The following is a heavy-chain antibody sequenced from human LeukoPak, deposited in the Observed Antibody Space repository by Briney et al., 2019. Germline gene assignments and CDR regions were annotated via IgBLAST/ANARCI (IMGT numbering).Heavy chain of an antibody. V-gene: IGHV1-8*01. D-gene: IGHD3-16*02. Sequence: ASVKVSCKASGYTSSNYDINWVRQAPGQGLEWMGWMNPNSGRRVYAQKFQGRVTMTRNSSINTAYMELTSLRSDDTAVYCCARGLRSDYWGQGTLVTVSS. J-gene: IGHJ4*02. CDR1: GYTSSNYD. CDR2: MNPNSGRR. CDR3: ARGLRSDY.